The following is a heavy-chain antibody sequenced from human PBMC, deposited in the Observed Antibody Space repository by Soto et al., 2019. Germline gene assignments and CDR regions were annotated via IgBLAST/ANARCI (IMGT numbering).Heavy chain of an antibody. CDR3: AIGPFLGGSSWYGYYYYSMDV. D-gene: IGHD6-13*01. V-gene: IGHV4-30-4*01. Sequence: PSETLSLTCTVSGGSISSGDYYWSWIRQPPGKGLEWIGYIYYSGSTYYNPSLKSRVTISVDTSKNQFSLKLSSVTAADTAVYYCAIGPFLGGSSWYGYYYYSMDVWGQGTTVTVSS. CDR2: IYYSGST. CDR1: GGSISSGDYY. J-gene: IGHJ6*02.